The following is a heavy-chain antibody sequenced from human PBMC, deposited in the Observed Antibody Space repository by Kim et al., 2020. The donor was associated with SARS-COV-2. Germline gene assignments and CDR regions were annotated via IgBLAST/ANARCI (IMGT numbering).Heavy chain of an antibody. V-gene: IGHV4-59*01. Sequence: NPSRTSRVTISVDTSKNQFSLKLSSVTAADTAVYYCARAEYGDYNPFFDYWGQGTLVTVSS. CDR3: ARAEYGDYNPFFDY. D-gene: IGHD4-17*01. J-gene: IGHJ4*02.